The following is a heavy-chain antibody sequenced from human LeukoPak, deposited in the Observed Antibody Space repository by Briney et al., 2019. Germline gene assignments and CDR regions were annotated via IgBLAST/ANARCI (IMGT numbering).Heavy chain of an antibody. J-gene: IGHJ4*02. D-gene: IGHD2-21*02. CDR1: GGSISSSSYY. Sequence: SETLSLTCTVSGGSISSSSYYWGWIRQPPGKGLEWVGNIYYSGITYYNPSLKSRVTIPVDTSKNQFSLKLTSVTPADTAVYYCARRAVVVTATRPSTFDYWGQGTLVTVSS. V-gene: IGHV4-39*01. CDR3: ARRAVVVTATRPSTFDY. CDR2: IYYSGIT.